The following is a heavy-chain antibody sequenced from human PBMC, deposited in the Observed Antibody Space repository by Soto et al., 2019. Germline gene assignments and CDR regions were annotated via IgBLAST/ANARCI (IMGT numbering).Heavy chain of an antibody. CDR1: GGSISSSNW. CDR2: IYHSGST. CDR3: ARETYYYDTLDAFDI. D-gene: IGHD3-22*01. J-gene: IGHJ3*02. Sequence: QVQLQESGPGLVKPSGTLSLTCAVSGGSISSSNWWSWVRQHPGQGLEWIGEIYHSGSTNYIPSLKSRVTISVDKSKNQFSLKLSSVTAAATAVYYCARETYYYDTLDAFDIWGQGTMVTVSS. V-gene: IGHV4-4*02.